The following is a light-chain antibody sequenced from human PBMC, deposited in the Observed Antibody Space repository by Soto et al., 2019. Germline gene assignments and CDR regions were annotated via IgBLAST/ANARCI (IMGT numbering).Light chain of an antibody. CDR1: SSDIGGYNY. CDR2: EVS. Sequence: QSALTQPPSASGSPGQSVTISCTGSSSDIGGYNYVSWYQQYPGKAPKLMISEVSKRPSGVPDRFSGSKSGNTASLTVSGLQAEDEADYYCSSYAGSNNFVFGGGTKVTVL. J-gene: IGLJ2*01. CDR3: SSYAGSNNFV. V-gene: IGLV2-8*01.